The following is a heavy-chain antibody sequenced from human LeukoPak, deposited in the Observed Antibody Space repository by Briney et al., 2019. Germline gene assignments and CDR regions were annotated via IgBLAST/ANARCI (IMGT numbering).Heavy chain of an antibody. Sequence: ASVKVSCKASGYTFTTYYIHWVRQAPGQGLEWMGIINPSGGSTSYTQKFQGRVTMTRDMSTSTVYMELSSLRSEDTAVYYCAGDRYDILTGHLVFDPRGQGTLVTVSS. D-gene: IGHD3-9*01. CDR2: INPSGGST. CDR3: AGDRYDILTGHLVFDP. CDR1: GYTFTTYY. V-gene: IGHV1-46*01. J-gene: IGHJ5*02.